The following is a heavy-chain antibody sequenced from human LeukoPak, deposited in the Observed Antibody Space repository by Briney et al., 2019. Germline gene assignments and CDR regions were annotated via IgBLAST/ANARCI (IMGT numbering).Heavy chain of an antibody. D-gene: IGHD3-3*01. J-gene: IGHJ6*03. CDR2: MNPNSGNT. CDR1: GYTFTSYD. Sequence: GASVKVSCKASGYTFTSYDINWVRQATGQGLEWMGWMNPNSGNTGYAQKFQGRVTMTRNTSISTAYMELSSVTAADTAVYYCARGKPPNLTIFGVVRVYYYMDVWGKGTTVTVSS. CDR3: ARGKPPNLTIFGVVRVYYYMDV. V-gene: IGHV1-8*01.